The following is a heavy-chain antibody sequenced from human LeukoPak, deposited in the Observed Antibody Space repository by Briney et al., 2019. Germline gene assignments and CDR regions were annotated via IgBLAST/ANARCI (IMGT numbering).Heavy chain of an antibody. CDR1: GFTFTEYS. Sequence: GGSLRLSCETSGFTFTEYSMNWVRQAPGKGLEWVSSISSSSSYIYYADSVKGRFTISRDNAKNSLYLQMNSLRAEDTAVYYCARTYYYGSGSYFCYMDVWGKGTTVTVSS. J-gene: IGHJ6*03. V-gene: IGHV3-21*01. CDR2: ISSSSSYI. CDR3: ARTYYYGSGSYFCYMDV. D-gene: IGHD3-10*01.